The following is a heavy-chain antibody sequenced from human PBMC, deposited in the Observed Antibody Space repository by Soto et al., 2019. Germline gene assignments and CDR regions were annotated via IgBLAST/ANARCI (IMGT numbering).Heavy chain of an antibody. CDR1: GYSISNGYY. V-gene: IGHV4-61*01. J-gene: IGHJ5*02. CDR3: VRDYLLTGFDP. D-gene: IGHD3-9*01. CDR2: VYYSGST. Sequence: PSETLSLTCAVFGYSISNGYYWGWIRQPPGKGLEWIGYVYYSGSTNYNPSLESRVTISIDASKNQFSLKMKSVTAADTAVYYCVRDYLLTGFDPWGQGALVTVSS.